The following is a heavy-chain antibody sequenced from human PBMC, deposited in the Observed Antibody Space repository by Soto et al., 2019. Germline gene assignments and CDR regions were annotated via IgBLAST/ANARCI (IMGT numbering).Heavy chain of an antibody. J-gene: IGHJ3*02. CDR1: GGTFSSYT. CDR3: ARDVYYDSSGYPAAFDI. Sequence: GASVKVSCKASGGTFSSYTISWVRQAPGQGLEWMGRIIPILGIANYAQKFQGRVTITADKSTSTAYMELSSLRSEDTAVYYCARDVYYDSSGYPAAFDIWGQGTMVTVSS. CDR2: IIPILGIA. V-gene: IGHV1-69*04. D-gene: IGHD3-22*01.